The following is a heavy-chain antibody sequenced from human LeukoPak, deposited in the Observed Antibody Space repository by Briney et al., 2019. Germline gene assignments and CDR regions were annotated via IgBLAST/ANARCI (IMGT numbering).Heavy chain of an antibody. CDR2: INPKNAAT. V-gene: IGHV1-2*02. Sequence: ASVKVSCKASGYTFTGHYMHWVRQAPGQGLEWMGWINPKNAATNYAQKFQGRVTMTRDTSSGTVYMELSSLSSDDTAVYYCARAYSSGRRFYYYYMDVWGKGTTVTVSS. CDR1: GYTFTGHY. D-gene: IGHD3-22*01. J-gene: IGHJ6*03. CDR3: ARAYSSGRRFYYYYMDV.